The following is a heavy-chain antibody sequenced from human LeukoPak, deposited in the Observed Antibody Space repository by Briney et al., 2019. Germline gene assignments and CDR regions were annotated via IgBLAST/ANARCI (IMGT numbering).Heavy chain of an antibody. J-gene: IGHJ5*02. V-gene: IGHV3-33*06. CDR2: IWYDGSNK. CDR1: GFTFSSYG. CDR3: AKNKIPWELQRGNWFDP. Sequence: GGSLRLSCAASGFTFSSYGMHWVRQAPGKGLEWVAVIWYDGSNKYYADSVKGRFTISRDNSKNTLYLQMNSLRAEDTAVYYCAKNKIPWELQRGNWFDPWGQGTLVTVSS. D-gene: IGHD1-26*01.